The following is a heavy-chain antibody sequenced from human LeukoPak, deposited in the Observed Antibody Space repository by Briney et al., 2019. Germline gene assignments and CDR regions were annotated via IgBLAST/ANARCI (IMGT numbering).Heavy chain of an antibody. CDR3: ARGLFTGGTYFGF. Sequence: PSETLSLTCTVSGGSISSSSYYWGWVRQPPGKELAWIGTISYSGSTYYNPSLKSRVTISVDTSENQFSLKLSSVTAADTAVYYCARGLFTGGTYFGFWGQGTLVTVSS. D-gene: IGHD1-26*01. J-gene: IGHJ4*02. CDR1: GGSISSSSYY. CDR2: ISYSGST. V-gene: IGHV4-39*01.